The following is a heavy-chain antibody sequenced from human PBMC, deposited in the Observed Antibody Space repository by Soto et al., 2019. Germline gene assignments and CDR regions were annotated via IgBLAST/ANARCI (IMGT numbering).Heavy chain of an antibody. V-gene: IGHV4-34*01. D-gene: IGHD3-10*01. CDR2: SNHSGST. CDR3: ARVLKSISTQRQYYFDY. CDR1: GGSFGGYD. J-gene: IGHJ4*02. Sequence: SETLSLTCAVYGGSFGGYDWSWIRQPPGKGREWIGESNHSGSTNYHPSPKSRVTISVDTSKNQFSLKLSSVTAADTAVYYSARVLKSISTQRQYYFDYWGQGTLVTVSA.